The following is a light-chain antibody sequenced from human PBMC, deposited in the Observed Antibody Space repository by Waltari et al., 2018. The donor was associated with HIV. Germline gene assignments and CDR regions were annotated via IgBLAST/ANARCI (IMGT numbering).Light chain of an antibody. CDR3: ASWDASLNGWV. Sequence: QSVVTQSPSVSGTPGQTVTISCSGSTSNIGINTVNWYQHLPGTAPKRLIYGNYQRPSGVPDRFSASKSGTSASLAISGLQSEDEADYYCASWDASLNGWVFGGGTKLTVL. CDR1: TSNIGINT. J-gene: IGLJ3*02. V-gene: IGLV1-44*01. CDR2: GNY.